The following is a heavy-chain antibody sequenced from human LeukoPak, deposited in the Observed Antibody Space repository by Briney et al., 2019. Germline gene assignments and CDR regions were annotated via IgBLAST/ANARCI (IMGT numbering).Heavy chain of an antibody. CDR1: GFTFSSYE. CDR3: AKDLYYYMDV. J-gene: IGHJ6*03. CDR2: IRYDGSNK. V-gene: IGHV3-30*02. Sequence: PGGSLRLSCAASGFTFSSYEMNWVRQAPGKGLEWVTFIRYDGSNKYYADSVKGRFTISRDNSKNTLYLQMNSLRAEDTAVYYCAKDLYYYMDVWGKGTTVTISS.